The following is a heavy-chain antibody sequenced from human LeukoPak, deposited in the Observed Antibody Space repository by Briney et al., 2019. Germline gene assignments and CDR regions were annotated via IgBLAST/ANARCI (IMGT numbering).Heavy chain of an antibody. CDR3: ARGEEYVWGSYRYDY. CDR1: GGTFSSYA. J-gene: IGHJ4*02. Sequence: ASVKVSCKASGGTFSSYAITWVRQAPGQGLEWXXGIIPFFDTTNYAQKFQGRVTITADKSTSTAYMELSSLRSEDTAVYYCARGEEYVWGSYRYDYWGQGTLVTVSS. D-gene: IGHD3-16*02. V-gene: IGHV1-69*06. CDR2: IIPFFDTT.